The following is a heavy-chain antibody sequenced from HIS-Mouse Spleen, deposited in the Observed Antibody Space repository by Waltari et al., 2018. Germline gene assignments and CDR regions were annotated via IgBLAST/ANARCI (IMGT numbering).Heavy chain of an antibody. V-gene: IGHV1-69*01. CDR3: ATTYYYDSSGYWFDP. D-gene: IGHD3-22*01. Sequence: QVQLVQSGAEVKKPGSSVKVSCKASGGPFLRYALSAVRAAPGQGREWMGGVIPIFGTANYAQKFQGRVTITADESTSTAYMELSSLRSEDTAVYYCATTYYYDSSGYWFDPWGQGTLVTVSS. CDR2: VIPIFGTA. CDR1: GGPFLRYA. J-gene: IGHJ5*02.